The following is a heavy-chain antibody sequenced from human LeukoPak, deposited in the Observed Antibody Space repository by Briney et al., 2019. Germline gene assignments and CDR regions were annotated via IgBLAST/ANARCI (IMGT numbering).Heavy chain of an antibody. V-gene: IGHV3-33*06. CDR1: GFTFDDYA. J-gene: IGHJ4*02. CDR2: IWYDGSNK. Sequence: GRSLRLSCAASGFTFDDYATHWVRQAPGKGLEWVAVIWYDGSNKYYADSVKGRFTISRDNSKNTLYLQMNSLRAEDTAVYYCAKDQGILGAADYWGQGTLVTVSS. CDR3: AKDQGILGAADY. D-gene: IGHD3-10*01.